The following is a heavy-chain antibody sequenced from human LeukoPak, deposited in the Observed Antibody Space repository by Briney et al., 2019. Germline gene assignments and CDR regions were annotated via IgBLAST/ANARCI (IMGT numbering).Heavy chain of an antibody. J-gene: IGHJ4*02. Sequence: ASVKVSCKASGGTFSSYAISWVRQAPGQGLEWMGRIIPILGIANYAQKFQGRVTITADKSTSTAYMELSSLRSEDTAVYYCARGAPGSYCSGGSCPYFDYWGQGTLISVSS. CDR3: ARGAPGSYCSGGSCPYFDY. CDR2: IIPILGIA. CDR1: GGTFSSYA. V-gene: IGHV1-69*04. D-gene: IGHD2-15*01.